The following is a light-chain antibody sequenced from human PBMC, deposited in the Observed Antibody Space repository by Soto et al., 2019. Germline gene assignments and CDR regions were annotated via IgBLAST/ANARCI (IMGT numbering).Light chain of an antibody. CDR3: QQYNNWPPWT. CDR1: QSVSSN. J-gene: IGKJ1*01. Sequence: IVMTQSPATLSVSPEERATLSCRASQSVSSNLAWYQQKPGQAPRLLIYCASTRATGIPARFSGSGSGTEFTLTISSLQSEDFALYYCQQYNNWPPWTFGQGTKVEIK. CDR2: CAS. V-gene: IGKV3-15*01.